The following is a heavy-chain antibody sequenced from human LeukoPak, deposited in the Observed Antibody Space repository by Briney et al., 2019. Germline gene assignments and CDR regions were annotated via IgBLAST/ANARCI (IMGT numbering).Heavy chain of an antibody. V-gene: IGHV1-3*01. CDR1: GGTFSSYP. D-gene: IGHD3-10*01. CDR3: ARGWGRGVIITGKFDY. Sequence: ASVKVSCKASGGTFSSYPFTWVRQAPGQRLEWMGWINAGNGNTKYSQKFQGRVTITRDTSASTAYMELSSLRSEDTAVYYCARGWGRGVIITGKFDYWGQGTLVTVSS. CDR2: INAGNGNT. J-gene: IGHJ4*02.